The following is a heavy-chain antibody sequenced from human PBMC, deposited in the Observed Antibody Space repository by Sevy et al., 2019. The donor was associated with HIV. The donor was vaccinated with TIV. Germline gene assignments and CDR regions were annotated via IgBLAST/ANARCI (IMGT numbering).Heavy chain of an antibody. V-gene: IGHV1-58*01. CDR1: GFTFTSSA. CDR3: AAEGGTEVDYYYGMDV. J-gene: IGHJ6*02. D-gene: IGHD1-26*01. Sequence: ASVKVSCKASGFTFTSSAVQWVRQARGQRLEWIGWIVVGSGNTNYAQKFQERVTITRDMSRSTAYMELSSLRSEDTAVYYCAAEGGTEVDYYYGMDVWGQGTTVTVSS. CDR2: IVVGSGNT.